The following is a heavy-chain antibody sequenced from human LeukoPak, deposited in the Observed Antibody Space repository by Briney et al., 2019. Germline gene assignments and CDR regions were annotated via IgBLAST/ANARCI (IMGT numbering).Heavy chain of an antibody. CDR3: ASTPPNHYYASSGYYPDY. V-gene: IGHV3-30*02. CDR1: GFPFSNYG. CDR2: IRYDGSNK. D-gene: IGHD3-22*01. Sequence: GGSLRLSCAASGFPFSNYGMHWGRQAPGEGLEWVAFIRYDGSNKYYADSVKGRLTISRDNSKNTLYLQMNSLRAEDTAVYYCASTPPNHYYASSGYYPDYWGQGTLVTVSS. J-gene: IGHJ4*02.